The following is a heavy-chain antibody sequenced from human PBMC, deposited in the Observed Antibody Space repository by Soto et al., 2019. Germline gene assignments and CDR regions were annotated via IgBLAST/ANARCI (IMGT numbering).Heavy chain of an antibody. CDR1: GGSISSYY. Sequence: SETLSLTCIVSGGSISSYYWSWIRQPPGKGLEWIGYIYYSGSTKYNPSLKSRVTISVDTSNDQFSLKLTSVTAADTAVYYCARDQYSNGWVDYWGQGTLVTVSS. V-gene: IGHV4-59*01. CDR3: ARDQYSNGWVDY. D-gene: IGHD6-19*01. J-gene: IGHJ4*02. CDR2: IYYSGST.